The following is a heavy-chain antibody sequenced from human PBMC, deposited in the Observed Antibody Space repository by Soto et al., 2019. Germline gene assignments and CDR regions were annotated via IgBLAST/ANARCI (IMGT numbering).Heavy chain of an antibody. Sequence: QVHLVESGGGLVKPGGSLRLSCAASGFTFSDYYMSWIRQAPGKGLEWVSYISNSGTTIYYADSVKGRSTISRDNAKDSLYLHINSLRAVDTAVYYCARGLGELEPFDYWGHGTLVTVSS. V-gene: IGHV3-11*01. CDR2: ISNSGTTI. CDR3: ARGLGELEPFDY. J-gene: IGHJ4*01. D-gene: IGHD1-1*01. CDR1: GFTFSDYY.